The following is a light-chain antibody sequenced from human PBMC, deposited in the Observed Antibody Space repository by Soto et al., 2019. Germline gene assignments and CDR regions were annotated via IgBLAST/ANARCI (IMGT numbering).Light chain of an antibody. J-gene: IGKJ1*01. CDR3: QQYHSSLWT. V-gene: IGKV3-20*01. CDR1: QSVSSSY. Sequence: EIVLTQSPGTLSLSPGERATLSCRASQSVSSSYLAWYQQKPGQAPRLLIYGTSSRATGIPDRFSGSGSGTDFTLTISRLEPEYFALYYCQQYHSSLWTFGQGTKVEIK. CDR2: GTS.